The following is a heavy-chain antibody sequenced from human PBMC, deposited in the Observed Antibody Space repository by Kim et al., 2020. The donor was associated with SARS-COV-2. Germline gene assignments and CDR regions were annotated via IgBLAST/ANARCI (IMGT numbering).Heavy chain of an antibody. D-gene: IGHD3-10*01. Sequence: SETLSLTCAVYGLPSSGYYWSHTRELPGQRRESFGEIYLNGSTNYNPSLKSRVTISVDTSKNQFSLKLSSVTAADTAVYYCARSLYYYGSGSYSGTYYFDYWGQGTLFTVSS. J-gene: IGHJ4*02. CDR3: ARSLYYYGSGSYSGTYYFDY. CDR1: GLPSSGYY. CDR2: IYLNGST. V-gene: IGHV4-34*01.